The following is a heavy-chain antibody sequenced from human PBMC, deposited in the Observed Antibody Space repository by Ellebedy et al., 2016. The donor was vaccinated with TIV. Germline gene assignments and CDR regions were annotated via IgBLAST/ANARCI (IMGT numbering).Heavy chain of an antibody. CDR3: ARDVAAASSGY. V-gene: IGHV1-69*04. CDR2: IIPILNIA. J-gene: IGHJ4*02. Sequence: AASVQVSCKASGGTFSSYAINWVRQAPGQGLEWMGRIIPILNIANYAQKFQGRVTITADKSTSTAYMGLSSLRSEDTAVYYCARDVAAASSGYWGQGTLVTVSS. D-gene: IGHD6-13*01. CDR1: GGTFSSYA.